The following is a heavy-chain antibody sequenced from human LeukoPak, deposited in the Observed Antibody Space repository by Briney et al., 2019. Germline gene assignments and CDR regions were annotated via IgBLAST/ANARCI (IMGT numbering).Heavy chain of an antibody. D-gene: IGHD1-14*01. CDR1: GFSFSSYY. Sequence: GGSLRLSCAASGFSFSSYYVIWVRQAPGKGLEWVSCISSSSTYIYYADSVRGRFAISRDNAKNSLYLQMNSLRAEDTAVYYCVRENHGSFDYWGQGSLVTVSS. CDR3: VRENHGSFDY. J-gene: IGHJ4*02. V-gene: IGHV3-21*01. CDR2: ISSSSTYI.